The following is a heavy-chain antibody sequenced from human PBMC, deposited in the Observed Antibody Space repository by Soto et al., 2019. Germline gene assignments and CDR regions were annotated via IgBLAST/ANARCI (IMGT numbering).Heavy chain of an antibody. CDR2: IYYSGST. V-gene: IGHV4-59*01. CDR3: ARVGGVAARTFDY. CDR1: GGSINDFY. D-gene: IGHD6-6*01. J-gene: IGHJ4*02. Sequence: SETLSLTCTVSGGSINDFYWSWIRQPPGKGLEWIGYIYYSGSTDYNPSLKGRVTISVDTSKNQFSLKLRSVTAADTAVYYCARVGGVAARTFDYWGQGTLVTAPQ.